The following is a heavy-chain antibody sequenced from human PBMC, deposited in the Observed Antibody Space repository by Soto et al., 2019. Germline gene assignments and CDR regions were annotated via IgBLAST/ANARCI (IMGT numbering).Heavy chain of an antibody. Sequence: SETLSLTCTVSGGSISSSNYYWGWIRQPPGKGLEWIGSIYYSGSTYYNSSLKSRVTISVDTSKNQFSLKLSSVTAADTAVYYCASGTYYYDSSGYYNPFILGYWGQGTLVTVSS. CDR3: ASGTYYYDSSGYYNPFILGY. CDR2: IYYSGST. CDR1: GGSISSSNYY. J-gene: IGHJ4*02. D-gene: IGHD3-22*01. V-gene: IGHV4-39*07.